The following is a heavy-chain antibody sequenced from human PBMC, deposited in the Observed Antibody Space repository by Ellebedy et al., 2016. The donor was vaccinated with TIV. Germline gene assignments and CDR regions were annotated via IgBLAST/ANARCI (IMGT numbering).Heavy chain of an antibody. CDR2: ISSSGSTI. D-gene: IGHD2-2*01. J-gene: IGHJ5*02. CDR3: ARDTRFIDQQHNWFDP. Sequence: GESLKISCAASGFTFSDYYMSWIRQAPGKGLEWVSYISSSGSTIYYADSVKGRFTISRDNAKNSLYLQMNSQRAEDTAVYYCARDTRFIDQQHNWFDPWGQGTLVTVSP. CDR1: GFTFSDYY. V-gene: IGHV3-11*01.